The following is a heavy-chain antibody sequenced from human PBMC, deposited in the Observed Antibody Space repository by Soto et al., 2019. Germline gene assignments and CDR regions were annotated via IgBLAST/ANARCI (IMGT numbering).Heavy chain of an antibody. D-gene: IGHD2-21*02. J-gene: IGHJ4*02. CDR2: IKPDGSEL. V-gene: IGHV3-7*03. CDR3: VKDQTAGGLDC. CDR1: GFIFSSSW. Sequence: GGSLRLSCAASGFIFSSSWMTWVRQAPGKGLEWVANIKPDGSELYYGDSVKGRFTISRDNARNSLYLQMNSLRPEDTALYYCVKDQTAGGLDCWGQGTLVTVSS.